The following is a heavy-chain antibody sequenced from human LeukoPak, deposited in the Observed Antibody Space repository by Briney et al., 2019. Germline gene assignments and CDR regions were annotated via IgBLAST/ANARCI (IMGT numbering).Heavy chain of an antibody. CDR1: GFSFRDYY. Sequence: SGGSLRLSCEGSGFSFRDYYMSWIRQTPGKGLEWVSYISNSGTDTNYADAVKGRFAISRDNAKNSLYLQMNSLRAEDTALYYCARHYYDSRYPTSGYYMDVWGKGTTVTVSS. CDR2: ISNSGTDT. CDR3: ARHYYDSRYPTSGYYMDV. D-gene: IGHD3-22*01. J-gene: IGHJ6*03. V-gene: IGHV3-11*03.